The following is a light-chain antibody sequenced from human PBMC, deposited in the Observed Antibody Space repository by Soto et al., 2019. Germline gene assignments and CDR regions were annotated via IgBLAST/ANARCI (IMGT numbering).Light chain of an antibody. CDR1: QTVTRNY. V-gene: IGKV3-20*01. CDR3: QQYGSSPTT. CDR2: GAS. J-gene: IGKJ1*01. Sequence: EIVLTQSPGTLSLSPGERATLSCSASQTVTRNYLAWHQQKPGQTPRLLVYGASSRATGIPDRFSGSGSGTDFTLTISRLEPEDFAVYYCQQYGSSPTTFGQGTKVDIK.